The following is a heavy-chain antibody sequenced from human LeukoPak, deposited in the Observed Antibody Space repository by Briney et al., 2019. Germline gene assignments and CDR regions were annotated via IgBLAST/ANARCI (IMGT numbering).Heavy chain of an antibody. CDR2: IYYSGST. CDR3: ASWAWYYDSSGYHY. V-gene: IGHV4-39*07. D-gene: IGHD3-22*01. Sequence: PSETLSLTCTVSGGSISSGSYYWGWIRQPPGKGLEWIGNIYYSGSTYYNPSLKSRVSISVDTSKNQFSLKLTSVTAADTAVYYCASWAWYYDSSGYHYWGQGTLVTVSS. J-gene: IGHJ4*02. CDR1: GGSISSGSYY.